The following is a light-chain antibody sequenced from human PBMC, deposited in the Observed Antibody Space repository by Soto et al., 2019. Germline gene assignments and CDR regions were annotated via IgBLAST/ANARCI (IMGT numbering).Light chain of an antibody. V-gene: IGKV3-20*01. J-gene: IGKJ1*01. CDR3: QQYGSSFPWT. CDR2: GAS. Sequence: EIVLTQSPGTLSLSPGERATLSCRASQSVSSSYLAWYQQKPGQAPRLLIYGASSRATGIPDRFSGSGSGTDFTLTISRLEPEDSAVYYCQQYGSSFPWTFGQGTKVEIK. CDR1: QSVSSSY.